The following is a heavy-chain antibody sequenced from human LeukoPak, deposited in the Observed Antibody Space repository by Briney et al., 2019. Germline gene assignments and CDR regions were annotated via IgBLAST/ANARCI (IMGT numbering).Heavy chain of an antibody. Sequence: GGSLRLSCAASGFTFSRYSMTWVRLAPGKGLEWISYISPSGDTTYYADSVKGRFTISRDNAKNSLYLQMNSLRDEDAAVYYCARDNWFDYWGQGTLVSVSS. J-gene: IGHJ5*01. CDR2: ISPSGDTT. CDR1: GFTFSRYS. V-gene: IGHV3-48*02. CDR3: ARDNWFDY.